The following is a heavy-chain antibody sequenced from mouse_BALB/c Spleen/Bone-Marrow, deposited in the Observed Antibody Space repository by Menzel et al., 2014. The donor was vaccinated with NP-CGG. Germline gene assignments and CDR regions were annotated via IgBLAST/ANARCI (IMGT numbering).Heavy chain of an antibody. CDR3: AERLSHIAMDS. CDR1: GYTFTNYW. CDR2: INPSNGRT. V-gene: IGHV1S81*02. D-gene: IGHD2-2*01. J-gene: IGHJ4*01. Sequence: QVQLQQSGAELVKPGPSLKLSCKASGYTFTNYWIHWVQQTPGQGLDWIGEINPSNGRTNYNEKSKTKATLTVDKSSSTAYMQLSSLTSEDSAGNYRAERLSHIAMDSWGQGTSVTVSS.